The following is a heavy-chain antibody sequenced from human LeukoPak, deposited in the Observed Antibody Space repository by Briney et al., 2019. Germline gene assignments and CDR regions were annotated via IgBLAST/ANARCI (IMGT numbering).Heavy chain of an antibody. V-gene: IGHV4-4*07. CDR2: IFSSGTT. J-gene: IGHJ5*02. CDR3: ARDRGSDGSDQLDP. D-gene: IGHD3-10*01. CDR1: GGSINNYV. Sequence: SETLSLTCTVSGGSINNYVLIWIRQPAGKRLEWIGRIFSSGTTNYNPSLKSRATMSVDTTKNQFSLKLSSVTAADTAVYYCARDRGSDGSDQLDPWGQGTLVTVSS.